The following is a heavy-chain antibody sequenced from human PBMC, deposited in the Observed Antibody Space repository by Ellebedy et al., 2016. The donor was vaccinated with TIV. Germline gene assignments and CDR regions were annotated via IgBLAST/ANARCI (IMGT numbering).Heavy chain of an antibody. CDR3: ARDNYQTSAYYPLDH. D-gene: IGHD3-22*01. CDR1: GYTFSSYG. CDR2: ISGHNGNT. J-gene: IGHJ4*02. V-gene: IGHV1-18*01. Sequence: ASVKVSCXASGYTFSSYGFSWVRQARGQGLEWLGWISGHNGNTKYSQKLQGRVTMTTDTFTNTAYLDLTSLTSDDTAVYYCARDNYQTSAYYPLDHWGPGTLVTVSS.